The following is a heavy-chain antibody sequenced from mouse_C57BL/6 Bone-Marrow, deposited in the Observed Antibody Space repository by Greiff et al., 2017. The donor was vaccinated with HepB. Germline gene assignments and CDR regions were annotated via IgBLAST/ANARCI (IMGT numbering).Heavy chain of an antibody. J-gene: IGHJ2*01. D-gene: IGHD2-1*01. CDR1: GFTFSNFG. Sequence: EVQGVESGGGLVKPGGSLKLSCAASGFTFSNFGMSWVRQTPEKRLEWVASMSSISSTYYPDSVKGRFTVSRENARNILYLQMSSLRSEDTAMYYCARSHGGNYVGYFDYWGQGTALTVSS. V-gene: IGHV5-6-5*01. CDR2: MSSISST. CDR3: ARSHGGNYVGYFDY.